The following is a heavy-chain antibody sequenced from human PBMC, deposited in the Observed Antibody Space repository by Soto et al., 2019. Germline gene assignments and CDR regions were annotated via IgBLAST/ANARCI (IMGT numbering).Heavy chain of an antibody. J-gene: IGHJ6*02. V-gene: IGHV4-34*01. CDR3: ARGVKWDYYGSGSYYSYYYGTDV. CDR2: INHSGST. D-gene: IGHD3-10*01. CDR1: GGSFSGYY. Sequence: SETLSLTCAVYGGSFSGYYWSWIRQPPGKGLEWIGEINHSGSTNYNPSLKSRVTISVDTSKNQISLKLSSVTAADTAVYYCARGVKWDYYGSGSYYSYYYGTDVWGQGTTVTVSS.